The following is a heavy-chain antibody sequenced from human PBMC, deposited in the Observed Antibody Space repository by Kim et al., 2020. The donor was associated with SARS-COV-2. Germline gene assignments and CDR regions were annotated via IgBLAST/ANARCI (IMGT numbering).Heavy chain of an antibody. D-gene: IGHD3-9*01. CDR3: AREAAYYDILTESYFDY. V-gene: IGHV3-30*01. J-gene: IGHJ4*02. Sequence: VKGRFTISQDNSKNTLYLQMNSVGAEDTAVYYCAREAAYYDILTESYFDYWGQGTLVTFSS.